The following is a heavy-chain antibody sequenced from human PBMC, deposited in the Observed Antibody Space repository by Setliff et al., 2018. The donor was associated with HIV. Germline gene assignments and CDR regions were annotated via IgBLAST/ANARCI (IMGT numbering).Heavy chain of an antibody. D-gene: IGHD3-3*01. CDR2: IHPSGET. CDR1: GGSINYYY. V-gene: IGHV4-59*12. CDR3: ARGGLRQWNGF. Sequence: SETLSLTCTVSGGSINYYYWSWIRQPPGKNPEYIGYIHPSGETYYSPSLMSRLTISLDTANNRFSLRLTSVTAADTGVYYCARGGLRQWNGFWGQGTLVTVSS. J-gene: IGHJ4*02.